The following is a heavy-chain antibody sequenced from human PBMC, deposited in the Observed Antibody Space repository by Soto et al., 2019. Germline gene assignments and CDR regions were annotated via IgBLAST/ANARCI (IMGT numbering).Heavy chain of an antibody. CDR3: GRNAIFVRGVPDEY. J-gene: IGHJ4*02. CDR2: IKSDGSGT. V-gene: IGHV3-74*03. CDR1: ECTFSGFW. D-gene: IGHD3-10*02. Sequence: CVPLRHSSAASECTFSGFWMHWVRQTPGKGLEWVSRIKSDGSGTTYADSVKGRFSISRDNAKNTVYLQMDSLRVEDTAVYYCGRNAIFVRGVPDEYWGQGTPVTVS.